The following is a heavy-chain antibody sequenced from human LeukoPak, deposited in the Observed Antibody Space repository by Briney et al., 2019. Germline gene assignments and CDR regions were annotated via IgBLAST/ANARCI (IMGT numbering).Heavy chain of an antibody. CDR3: AKSRAGYYNFDF. CDR1: GVTFSSFA. J-gene: IGHJ4*02. D-gene: IGHD2-15*01. V-gene: IGHV3-23*01. CDR2: MSGSGDNT. Sequence: GGSLRLSCEASGVTFSSFAMSWVRQAPGKGLEWVSAMSGSGDNTYYADSLKGRFTISRDNSKNTLYLQMNSLRAEDTAVYYCAKSRAGYYNFDFWGQGTLVTVSS.